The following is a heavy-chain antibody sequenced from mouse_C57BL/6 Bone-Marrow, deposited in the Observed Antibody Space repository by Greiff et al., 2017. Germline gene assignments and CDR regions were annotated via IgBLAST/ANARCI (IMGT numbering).Heavy chain of an antibody. CDR3: ARSYSNYVWFAY. V-gene: IGHV1-42*01. CDR2: INPSTGGT. CDR1: GYSFTGYY. D-gene: IGHD2-5*01. Sequence: VHVKQSGPELVKPGASVKISCKASGYSFTGYYMNWVKQSPEKSLEWIGEINPSTGGTTYNQKFKAKATLTVDKSSSTAYMQLKSLTSEDSAVYYCARSYSNYVWFAYWGQGTLVTVSA. J-gene: IGHJ3*01.